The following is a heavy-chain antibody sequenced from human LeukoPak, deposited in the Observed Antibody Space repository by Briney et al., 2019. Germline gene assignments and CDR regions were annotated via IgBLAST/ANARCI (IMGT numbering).Heavy chain of an antibody. V-gene: IGHV4-31*03. D-gene: IGHD4-23*01. CDR1: GGSISSGGYS. CDR2: IYYSGST. Sequence: SETLSFTCTVSGGSISSGGYSWSWIRQHPGKGLEWIGYIYYSGSTYYNPSLKSRVTISVDTSKNQFSLKLSSVTAADTAVYYCARVDGGNLRAFDIWGQGTMVTVSS. J-gene: IGHJ3*02. CDR3: ARVDGGNLRAFDI.